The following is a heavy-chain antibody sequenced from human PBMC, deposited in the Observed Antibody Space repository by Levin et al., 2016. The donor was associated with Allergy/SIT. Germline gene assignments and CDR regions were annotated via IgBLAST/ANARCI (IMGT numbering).Heavy chain of an antibody. D-gene: IGHD1-26*01. Sequence: GESLKISCAASGFTFSTYWMHWVRQAPGKGLVWVSRISTDGTTTTYADSVKGRFTISRDNAKNTLYLQMSSLRAEDTAMYYCARNLVGGASDYWGQGTLVTVSS. V-gene: IGHV3-74*03. CDR1: GFTFSTYW. CDR2: ISTDGTTT. J-gene: IGHJ4*02. CDR3: ARNLVGGASDY.